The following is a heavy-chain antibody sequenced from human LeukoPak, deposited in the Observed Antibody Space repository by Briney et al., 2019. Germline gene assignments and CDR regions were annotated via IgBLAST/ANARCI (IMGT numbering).Heavy chain of an antibody. CDR3: FPGYYGSGSGYYYYGMDV. V-gene: IGHV4-34*08. CDR2: INHSGST. CDR1: GFTFSSYW. D-gene: IGHD3-10*01. Sequence: GSLRLSCAASGFTFSSYWMSWIRQPPGKGLEWIGEINHSGSTNYNPSLKSRVTISVDTSKNQFSLKLSSVTAADTAVYYCFPGYYGSGSGYYYYGMDVWGQGTTVTVSS. J-gene: IGHJ6*02.